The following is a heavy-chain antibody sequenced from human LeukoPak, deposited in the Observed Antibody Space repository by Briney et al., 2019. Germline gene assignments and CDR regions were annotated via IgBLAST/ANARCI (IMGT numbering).Heavy chain of an antibody. CDR3: TTKSGRSWYWGDSFDY. D-gene: IGHD6-13*01. J-gene: IGHJ4*02. V-gene: IGHV3-15*01. CDR1: GFTFSDGW. CDR2: IKSKTDGGTT. Sequence: SGGSLRLSCAASGFTFSDGWMNWVRQAPGKGLEWVGRIKSKTDGGTTDYAAPVKGRFTISRDDSKNTLYLQMNSLKTEDTAVYYCTTKSGRSWYWGDSFDYWGQGTLVTVSS.